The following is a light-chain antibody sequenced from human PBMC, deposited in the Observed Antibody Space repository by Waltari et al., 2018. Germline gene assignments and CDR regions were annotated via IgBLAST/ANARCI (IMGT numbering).Light chain of an antibody. CDR2: WAS. V-gene: IGKV4-1*01. CDR3: QQYYRSRT. J-gene: IGKJ1*01. Sequence: DIVMTQSPDSLAVSLGERATINCKSSQSVLYNSNDKNYLAGYQQKPGQPPKLLIYWASTRESGVPDRFSGSGSGTDFTITISSLQAEDVAVYYCQQYYRSRTFGQGTKVEIK. CDR1: QSVLYNSNDKNY.